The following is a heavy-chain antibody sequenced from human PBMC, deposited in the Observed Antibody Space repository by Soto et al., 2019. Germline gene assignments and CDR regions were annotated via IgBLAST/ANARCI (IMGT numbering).Heavy chain of an antibody. V-gene: IGHV3-53*01. Sequence: GGSLRLSYAASGFTLSNYWMTWARQAPGKGLEWVSVFESGGSIYYADSVKGRFIISRDYAKNTVYLQMNSLRADDTAVYYCARAGVTPHFFDYWGQGTLVTVSS. D-gene: IGHD2-21*02. CDR2: FESGGSI. CDR1: GFTLSNYW. J-gene: IGHJ4*02. CDR3: ARAGVTPHFFDY.